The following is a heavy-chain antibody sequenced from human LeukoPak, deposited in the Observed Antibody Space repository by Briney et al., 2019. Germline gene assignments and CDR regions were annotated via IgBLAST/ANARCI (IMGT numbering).Heavy chain of an antibody. V-gene: IGHV4-34*01. D-gene: IGHD1-1*01. CDR2: INHSGST. CDR1: GGSFSGYY. J-gene: IGHJ5*02. CDR3: ARGAGCTSMVPGCNWFDP. Sequence: PSETLSLTCAVYGGSFSGYYWSWIRQPPGKGLEWIGEINHSGSTNYNPSLKSRVTISVDTSKNQFSLKLSSVTAADTAVYYCARGAGCTSMVPGCNWFDPWGQGTLVTVSS.